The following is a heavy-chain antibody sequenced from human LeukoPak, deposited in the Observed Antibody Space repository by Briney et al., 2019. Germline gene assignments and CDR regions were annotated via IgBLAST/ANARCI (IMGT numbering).Heavy chain of an antibody. J-gene: IGHJ6*03. CDR1: GGSISSYY. V-gene: IGHV4-59*01. CDR2: IYYSGSA. CDR3: ARSPSPGPSHYYYYMDV. Sequence: SETLSLTCTVSGGSISSYYWTWIRQPPGKGLEYIGYIYYSGSANYNPSLKSRVTISVDTSKNQFSLKLSSVTAADTAVYYCARSPSPGPSHYYYYMDVWGKGTTVTVPS. D-gene: IGHD3-10*01.